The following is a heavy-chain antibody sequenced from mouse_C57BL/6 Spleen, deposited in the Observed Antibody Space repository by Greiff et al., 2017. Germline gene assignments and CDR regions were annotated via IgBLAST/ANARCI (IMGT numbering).Heavy chain of an antibody. CDR2: IDPSDSYT. Sequence: VQLQQPGAELVMPGASVKLSCKASGYTFTSYWMHWVKQRPGQGLEWIGEIDPSDSYTNYNQKFKGKSTLTVDKSSSTAYMQLSSLTSEDSAVYYCARLDLISVWGTGTTVTVSS. CDR1: GYTFTSYW. D-gene: IGHD2-4*01. V-gene: IGHV1-69*01. CDR3: ARLDLISV. J-gene: IGHJ1*03.